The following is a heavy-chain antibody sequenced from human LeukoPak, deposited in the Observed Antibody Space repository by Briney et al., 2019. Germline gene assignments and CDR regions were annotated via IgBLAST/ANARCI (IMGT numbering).Heavy chain of an antibody. D-gene: IGHD5-12*01. CDR1: GFTFSSYE. CDR2: ISSSGSTI. Sequence: GGSLRLSCAASGFTFSSYEMNWVRQAPGKGLEWVSYISSSGSTIYYADSVKGRFTISRDNSKNTLYLQMNSLRAEDTAVYYCAKDTMGLPYYYYYYMDVWGKGTTVTVSS. J-gene: IGHJ6*03. CDR3: AKDTMGLPYYYYYYMDV. V-gene: IGHV3-48*03.